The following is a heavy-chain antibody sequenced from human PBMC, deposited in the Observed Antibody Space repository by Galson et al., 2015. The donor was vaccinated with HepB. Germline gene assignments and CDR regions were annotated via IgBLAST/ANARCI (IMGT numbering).Heavy chain of an antibody. J-gene: IGHJ4*02. CDR3: ARDRRAGALCS. V-gene: IGHV3-30-3*01. D-gene: IGHD4/OR15-4a*01. CDR1: GFTFSSYA. CDR2: ISYDGSNK. Sequence: SLRLSCAASGFTFSSYAMHWVRQAPGKGLEWVAVISYDGSNKYYADSVKGRFTISRDNSKNTLYLQMNSLRAEDTAVYYCARDRRAGALCSGAQGPLATFSS.